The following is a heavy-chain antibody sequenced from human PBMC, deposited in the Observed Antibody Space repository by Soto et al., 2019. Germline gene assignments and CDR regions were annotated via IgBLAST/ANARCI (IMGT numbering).Heavy chain of an antibody. V-gene: IGHV4-39*01. CDR3: AESTVITNFDY. D-gene: IGHD4-17*01. CDR2: IYYSGST. J-gene: IGHJ4*02. CDR1: GGSISSSSYY. Sequence: SETLSLTCTVSGGSISSSSYYWGWIRQPPGKGLEWIGSIYYSGSTYYNPSLKSRVTISVDTSKNQFSLKLSSVTAADTAVYYCAESTVITNFDYWGQGTLVTVS.